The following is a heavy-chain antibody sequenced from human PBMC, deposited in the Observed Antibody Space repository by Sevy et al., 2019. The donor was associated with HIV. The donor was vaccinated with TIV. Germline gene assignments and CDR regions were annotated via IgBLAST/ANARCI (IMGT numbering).Heavy chain of an antibody. V-gene: IGHV3-53*01. J-gene: IGHJ4*02. D-gene: IGHD5-18*01. Sequence: GGSLRLSCAASGFTVSSNYMSWVRQAPGKGLEWVSVIYSGGSTYYADSVKGRFTISRDNSKNTLDLQMNSLRAEDTAVYYCARDTAMGYFDYWGQGTLVTVSS. CDR1: GFTVSSNY. CDR2: IYSGGST. CDR3: ARDTAMGYFDY.